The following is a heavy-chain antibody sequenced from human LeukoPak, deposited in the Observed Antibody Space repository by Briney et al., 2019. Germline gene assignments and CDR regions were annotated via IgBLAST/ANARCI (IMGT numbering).Heavy chain of an antibody. CDR3: ARKYYYDSSGYSYYFDY. J-gene: IGHJ4*02. V-gene: IGHV3-53*01. D-gene: IGHD3-22*01. Sequence: GGSLRLSCAASGFTVSSNYMSWVRQAPGKGLEWVSVIYSGGSTYYADSVKGRFTISRDNSKNTLYLQMNSLRAEDTAVYYCARKYYYDSSGYSYYFDYWGRGTLVTVSS. CDR2: IYSGGST. CDR1: GFTVSSNY.